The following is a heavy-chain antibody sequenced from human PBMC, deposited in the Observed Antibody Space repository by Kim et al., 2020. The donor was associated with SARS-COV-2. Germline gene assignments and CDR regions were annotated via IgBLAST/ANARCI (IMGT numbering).Heavy chain of an antibody. CDR1: GYTLTDYH. Sequence: ASVKVSCKAFGYTLTDYHMHWVRQAPGQGLEWMGWINPKSGDTNYAQNFQGRVTMTRDTSINTVYMDLSRLTSDDTAVYYCARDPDCPTAGNCYSGWFDPWGQGTLV. V-gene: IGHV1-2*02. CDR3: ARDPDCPTAGNCYSGWFDP. CDR2: INPKSGDT. J-gene: IGHJ5*02. D-gene: IGHD2-15*01.